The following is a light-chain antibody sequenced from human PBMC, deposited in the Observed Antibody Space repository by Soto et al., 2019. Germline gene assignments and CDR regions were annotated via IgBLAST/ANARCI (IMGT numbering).Light chain of an antibody. J-gene: IGKJ3*01. Sequence: DIQLTQSPSFLSASVGYRVTITCRASQGISSYLALYQQKPGKAPKLLIYAASTLQSGVPSRFSGSGSGTEITITISSLQHEDFATYYCKQINSYPYFGPGTKVDIK. CDR2: AAS. CDR1: QGISSY. CDR3: KQINSYPY. V-gene: IGKV1-9*01.